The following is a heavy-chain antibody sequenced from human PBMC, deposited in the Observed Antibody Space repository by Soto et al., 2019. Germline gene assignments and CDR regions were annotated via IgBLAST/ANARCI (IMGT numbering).Heavy chain of an antibody. CDR2: INAGNGNT. J-gene: IGHJ3*02. Sequence: ASVKVSCKASGYTFTSYAMHWVRQAPGQRLEWMGWINAGNGNTKYSQKFQGRVTITRDTSASTAYMELSSLRSEDTAVYYCARLLEPLQNPDAFDIWGQGTMVTVSS. CDR1: GYTFTSYA. V-gene: IGHV1-3*01. CDR3: ARLLEPLQNPDAFDI. D-gene: IGHD2-15*01.